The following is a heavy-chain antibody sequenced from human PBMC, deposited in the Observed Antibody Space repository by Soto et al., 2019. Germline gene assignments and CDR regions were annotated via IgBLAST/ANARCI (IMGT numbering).Heavy chain of an antibody. V-gene: IGHV1-58*01. D-gene: IGHD3-22*01. CDR2: IAVASGNK. Sequence: SVMVSCKASGFTFTSSAVQWARQALGPRLECIGWIAVASGNKNYAQQFQGRVTINRYMSTNTAHMELSSLRSEYTAVYYCAASHYESYYDSINYCTSSEDYWRQVTLVTVSS. J-gene: IGHJ4*02. CDR3: AASHYESYYDSINYCTSSEDY. CDR1: GFTFTSSA.